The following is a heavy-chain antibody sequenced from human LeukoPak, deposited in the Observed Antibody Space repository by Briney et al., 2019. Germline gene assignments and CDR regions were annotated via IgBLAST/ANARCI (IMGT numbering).Heavy chain of an antibody. CDR2: INSDGSST. D-gene: IGHD5-18*01. V-gene: IGHV3-74*01. CDR3: ARPPRGSYGYDY. CDR1: GFTFSGYW. Sequence: GGSLRLSCAASGFTFSGYWMHWVRQAPGKGLVWVSRINSDGSSTSYADSVKGRFTISRDTAKNTLYLQMNSLRAEDTAVYYCARPPRGSYGYDYWGQGTLDTVSS. J-gene: IGHJ4*02.